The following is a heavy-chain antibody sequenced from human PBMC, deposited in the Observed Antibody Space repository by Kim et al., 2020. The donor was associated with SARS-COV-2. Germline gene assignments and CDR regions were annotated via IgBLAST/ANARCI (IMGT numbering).Heavy chain of an antibody. CDR1: GFTFSSYA. D-gene: IGHD2-8*02. CDR3: ARCPSTHGSDWWDHLDY. J-gene: IGHJ4*02. Sequence: GGSLRLSCAASGFTFSSYAMHWVRQAPGKGLEWVAVISYDGSNKYYADSVKGRFTISRDNSKNTLYLQMNSLRAEDTAVYYCARCPSTHGSDWWDHLDYWGQGTLVTVSS. V-gene: IGHV3-30*04. CDR2: ISYDGSNK.